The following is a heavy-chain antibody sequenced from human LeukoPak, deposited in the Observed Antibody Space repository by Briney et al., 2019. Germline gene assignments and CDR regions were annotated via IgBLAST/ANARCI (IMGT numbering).Heavy chain of an antibody. D-gene: IGHD4-17*01. Sequence: GGSLRLSCAASGFTFSSYAMHWVRQAPGKGLEWVAVISYDGSNKYYADSVKGRFTISRDNSKNTLYLQMNSLRAEDTAVYYCARDLGYGDCLDYFDYWGQGTLVTVSS. CDR2: ISYDGSNK. V-gene: IGHV3-30*04. J-gene: IGHJ4*02. CDR1: GFTFSSYA. CDR3: ARDLGYGDCLDYFDY.